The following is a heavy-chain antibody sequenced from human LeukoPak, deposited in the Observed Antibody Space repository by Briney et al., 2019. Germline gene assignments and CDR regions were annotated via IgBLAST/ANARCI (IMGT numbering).Heavy chain of an antibody. CDR3: ASGRGSYSPDY. CDR1: GFSFSDHE. CDR2: LSSSGHA. Sequence: GGSLRLSCAASGFSFSDHEMNWVRQAPGKGLEWVSYLSSSGHAYYADSVKGRFTISRDNSKNSLYLQMASLRAEDTAVYYCASGRGSYSPDYWGQGTLVTVSS. J-gene: IGHJ4*02. V-gene: IGHV3-48*03. D-gene: IGHD1-26*01.